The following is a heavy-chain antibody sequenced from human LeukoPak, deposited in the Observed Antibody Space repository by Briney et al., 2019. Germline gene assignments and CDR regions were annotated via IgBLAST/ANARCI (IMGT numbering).Heavy chain of an antibody. CDR3: ARWKMELQRNAFDF. V-gene: IGHV3-7*01. CDR1: GFTFRTYL. CDR2: INQDGSEE. Sequence: PGGSLRLSCAASGFTFRTYLMSWIRQAPGKEPEGGADINQDGSEEYDLQSVRGRFTVSSDNAQNEVVLQMTNLRADDTAVYYCARWKMELQRNAFDFWGQGTVVTVSS. J-gene: IGHJ3*01. D-gene: IGHD1-26*01.